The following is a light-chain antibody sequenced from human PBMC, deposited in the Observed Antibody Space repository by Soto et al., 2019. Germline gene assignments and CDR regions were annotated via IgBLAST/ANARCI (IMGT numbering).Light chain of an antibody. J-gene: IGKJ1*01. CDR2: GAS. CDR1: QSVSRNY. Sequence: EIVWTQSPGTLSLSPGGRATLSCRASQSVSRNYLAWYQQKPGQAPRXXIYGASSRETGIPDMFSGSGSGTEFTLSISRLEPEDFAVYYCQQYNNWPPTFGQGTKVDIK. CDR3: QQYNNWPPT. V-gene: IGKV3-20*01.